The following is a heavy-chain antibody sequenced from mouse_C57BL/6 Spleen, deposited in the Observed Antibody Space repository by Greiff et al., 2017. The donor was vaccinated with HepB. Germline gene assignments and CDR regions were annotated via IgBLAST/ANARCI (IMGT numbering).Heavy chain of an antibody. CDR1: GFSLTSYG. CDR3: ARIYYDYDAFAY. CDR2: IWSGGST. Sequence: QVQLKESGPGLVQPSQSLSITCTVSGFSLTSYGVHWVRQSPGKGLEWLGVIWSGGSTDYNAAFISRLSIIKDNSKSNVFFKMNSLQADDTAIYYCARIYYDYDAFAYWGQGTLVTVSA. D-gene: IGHD2-4*01. V-gene: IGHV2-2*01. J-gene: IGHJ3*01.